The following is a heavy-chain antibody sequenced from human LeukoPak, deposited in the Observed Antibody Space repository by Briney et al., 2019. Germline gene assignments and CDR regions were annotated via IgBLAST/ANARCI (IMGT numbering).Heavy chain of an antibody. D-gene: IGHD6-19*01. CDR1: RFTFSNYA. CDR2: ISYDGSNK. J-gene: IGHJ4*02. CDR3: AREQSLVYYFDY. V-gene: IGHV3-30*04. Sequence: GGSLRLSCTDSRFTFSNYAMYWVREAPGKRVEWGAVISYDGSNKYYADSVKGRFTLSRDNYKNTLYLQMNSLRAEDTAMYYCAREQSLVYYFDYGGQGTLVTVSS.